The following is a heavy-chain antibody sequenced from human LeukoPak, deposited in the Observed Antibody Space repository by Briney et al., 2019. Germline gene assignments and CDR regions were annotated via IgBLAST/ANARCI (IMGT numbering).Heavy chain of an antibody. CDR1: GFTFSSYA. J-gene: IGHJ4*02. CDR2: ISSNGGST. CDR3: AKDHLAPFDY. Sequence: GGSLRLSCAASGFTFSSYAMHWVRQAPGKGLEYVSAISSNGGSTYYANSVKGRFTISRDNSKNTLYLQMNSLRAEDTAVYYCAKDHLAPFDYWGQGTLVTVSS. V-gene: IGHV3-64*01.